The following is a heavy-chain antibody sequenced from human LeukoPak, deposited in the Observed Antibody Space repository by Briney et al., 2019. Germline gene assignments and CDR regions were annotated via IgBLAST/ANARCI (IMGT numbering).Heavy chain of an antibody. CDR1: GFTFSSYA. D-gene: IGHD3-10*01. Sequence: QPGGSLRLSCSASGFTFSSYAMHWVRQAPGKGLEYVSAISSNGGSTYYADSVKGRFTISRDNSKNTLYLQMSSLRAEDTAVYYCVKGLWFGEFDLLYWGQGTLVTVSS. J-gene: IGHJ4*02. V-gene: IGHV3-64D*06. CDR2: ISSNGGST. CDR3: VKGLWFGEFDLLY.